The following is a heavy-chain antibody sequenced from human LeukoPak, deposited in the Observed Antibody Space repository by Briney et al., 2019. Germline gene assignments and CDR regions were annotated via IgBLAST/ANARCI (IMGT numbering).Heavy chain of an antibody. D-gene: IGHD3-3*01. J-gene: IGHJ4*02. Sequence: GGSLRLSCAASGFTFSNYAMNWVRQAPGKGLEWVSAISGSGGNTYYADSVKGRFTISRDNSKNTLYLQMNSLRAEDTAVYYCAKDRLSLLRAFDYWGQGTLVTVSS. CDR1: GFTFSNYA. CDR2: ISGSGGNT. CDR3: AKDRLSLLRAFDY. V-gene: IGHV3-23*01.